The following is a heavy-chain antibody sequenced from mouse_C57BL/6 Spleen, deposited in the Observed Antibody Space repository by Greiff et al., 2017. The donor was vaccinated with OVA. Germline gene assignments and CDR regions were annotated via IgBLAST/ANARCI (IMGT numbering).Heavy chain of an antibody. CDR3: ARQGLYDYDGWFAY. CDR2: IWSDGST. CDR1: GFSLTSYG. J-gene: IGHJ3*01. D-gene: IGHD2-4*01. Sequence: VKLQESGPGLVAPSQSLSITCTVSGFSLTSYGVHWVRQPPGKGLEWLVVIWSDGSTTYNSALKSRLSISKDNSKSQVFLKMNSLQTDDTAMYYCARQGLYDYDGWFAYWGQGTLVTVSA. V-gene: IGHV2-6-1*01.